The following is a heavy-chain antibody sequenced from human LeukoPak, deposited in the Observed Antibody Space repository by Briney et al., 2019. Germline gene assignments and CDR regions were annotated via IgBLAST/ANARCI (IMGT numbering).Heavy chain of an antibody. Sequence: GASVKVSCKASGYTFTSYGITWVRQAPGQGLEWMGWISAYNGNTSYAQKVQGRVTMTTDTSTSTAYMELRSLRSDDTAVYYCARHKYSSSSFDPWGQGTLVTVSS. CDR3: ARHKYSSSSFDP. CDR1: GYTFTSYG. J-gene: IGHJ5*02. D-gene: IGHD6-6*01. CDR2: ISAYNGNT. V-gene: IGHV1-18*01.